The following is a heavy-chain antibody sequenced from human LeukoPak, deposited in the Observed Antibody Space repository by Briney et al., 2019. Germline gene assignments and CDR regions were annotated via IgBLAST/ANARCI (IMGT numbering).Heavy chain of an antibody. CDR2: IYYSGST. J-gene: IGHJ4*02. D-gene: IGHD6-19*01. Sequence: SETLSLTCTVSGGSVSSGSYYCSWIRQPPGKGLEWIGYIYYSGSTNYNPSLKSRVTISVDTSKNQFSLKLSPATAADTAVYYCARAGGRAVAGLFDYWGQGTLVTVSS. CDR3: ARAGGRAVAGLFDY. V-gene: IGHV4-61*01. CDR1: GGSVSSGSYY.